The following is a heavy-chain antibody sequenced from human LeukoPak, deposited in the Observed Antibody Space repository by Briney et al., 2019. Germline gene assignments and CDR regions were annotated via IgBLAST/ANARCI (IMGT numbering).Heavy chain of an antibody. Sequence: GGSLRLSCAASGFTFDDYAMHWVRQAPGKGLEWVSGISWNSGSIGYADSVKGRFTISRDNAKNSLYLQMNSLRAEDMALYYCAKDSASGQLAGTAFDIWGQGTMVTVSS. CDR3: AKDSASGQLAGTAFDI. CDR1: GFTFDDYA. V-gene: IGHV3-9*03. J-gene: IGHJ3*02. CDR2: ISWNSGSI. D-gene: IGHD6-19*01.